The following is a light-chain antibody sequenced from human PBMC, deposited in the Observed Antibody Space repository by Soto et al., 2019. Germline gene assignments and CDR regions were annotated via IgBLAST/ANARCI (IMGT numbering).Light chain of an antibody. CDR3: CSYAGSSTYV. V-gene: IGLV2-23*01. CDR1: SSDVGSYNL. J-gene: IGLJ1*01. Sequence: QSVLTQPASVSGSPGQSITISCTGTSSDVGSYNLVSWYQHHSGKAPKLKVYEGSKRPSGVSNRFSGSKSGNTASLTISGLQAEDEADYYCCSYAGSSTYVFGTGTKLTVL. CDR2: EGS.